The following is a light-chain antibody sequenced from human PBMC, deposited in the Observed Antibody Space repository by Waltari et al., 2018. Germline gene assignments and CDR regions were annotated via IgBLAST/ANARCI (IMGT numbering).Light chain of an antibody. J-gene: IGKJ1*01. V-gene: IGKV4-1*01. CDR2: WAY. CDR1: QSLLHSSNNRNN. Sequence: DIVMTQSPDSLAVSLGERATINCKSSQSLLHSSNNRNNLAWYQQRPGQPPKLLIYWAYTRESGVPDRFSGSGSGTDFTLTINSLQAEDVAVYCCLQSYNTPRTFGQGTKVEIK. CDR3: LQSYNTPRT.